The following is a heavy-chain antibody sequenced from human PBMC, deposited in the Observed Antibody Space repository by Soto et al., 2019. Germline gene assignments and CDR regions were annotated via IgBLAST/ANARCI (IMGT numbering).Heavy chain of an antibody. CDR3: ERDRDTYGLNFFDY. D-gene: IGHD5-18*01. J-gene: IGHJ4*02. Sequence: EVQLVESGGGLVQPGGSLRLSCSASGFTFSTYWMHWVRQAPGKGLVWVSRINTDGSTTTYADSVKGRFTISRDNAKNTLYLQKNSLRAEDTAVYYWERDRDTYGLNFFDYWGQGTLVTVSS. CDR2: INTDGSTT. V-gene: IGHV3-74*01. CDR1: GFTFSTYW.